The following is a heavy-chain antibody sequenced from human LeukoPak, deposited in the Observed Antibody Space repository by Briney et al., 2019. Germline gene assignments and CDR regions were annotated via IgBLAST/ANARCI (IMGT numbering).Heavy chain of an antibody. V-gene: IGHV3-30*02. Sequence: GGSLRLSCAASGFTFSSYGMHWVRQAPGKGLEWVPFIRYDGSNKYYADSVKGRFTISRDNSKNTLYLQMNSLRAEDTAVYYCAKDARSIGYCSSTSCYAGFSLDYWGQGTLVTVSS. CDR2: IRYDGSNK. J-gene: IGHJ4*02. CDR1: GFTFSSYG. D-gene: IGHD2-2*01. CDR3: AKDARSIGYCSSTSCYAGFSLDY.